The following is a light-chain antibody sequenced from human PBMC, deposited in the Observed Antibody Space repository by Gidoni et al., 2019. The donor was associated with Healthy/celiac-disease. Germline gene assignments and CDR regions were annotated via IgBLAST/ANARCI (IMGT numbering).Light chain of an antibody. V-gene: IGLV2-23*01. CDR1: SSDVWSYNL. J-gene: IGLJ3*02. CDR2: EGS. CDR3: CSYAGSSTNWV. Sequence: QSALTQPASVSLSPRPSITISCTGTSSDVWSYNLVSWYQHHPGKAPKLMLYEGSKRPSGVSNRFSGSKSGNTASLTISGLQAEDEADYYCCSYAGSSTNWVFGGGTKLTVL.